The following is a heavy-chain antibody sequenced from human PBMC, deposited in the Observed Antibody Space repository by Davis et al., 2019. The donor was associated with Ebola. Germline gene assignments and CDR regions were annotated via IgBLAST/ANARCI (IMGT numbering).Heavy chain of an antibody. Sequence: GESLKIPCQGSGYSFTSYWIARLRLLPLKGLEWNGIIYPGDSDTRYSPSFQGQVTISADKSISTAYLQCSSLKASDTAMYYCARWIANWGMDVWGQGTTVTVSS. J-gene: IGHJ6*02. CDR3: ARWIANWGMDV. CDR1: GYSFTSYW. V-gene: IGHV5-51*01. CDR2: IYPGDSDT. D-gene: IGHD1-1*01.